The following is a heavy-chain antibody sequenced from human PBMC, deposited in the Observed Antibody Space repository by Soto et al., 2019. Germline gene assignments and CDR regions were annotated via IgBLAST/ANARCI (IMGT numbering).Heavy chain of an antibody. Sequence: GASVKVSCKASGYTFTSYGISWVRQAPGQGLEWMGWISAYNGNTNYAQKLQGRVTMTTDTSTSTAYMELRSLRSDDTAVYYCARDHRNFLTATSGFDPWGQGTLVTVSS. J-gene: IGHJ5*02. V-gene: IGHV1-18*01. CDR1: GYTFTSYG. CDR3: ARDHRNFLTATSGFDP. D-gene: IGHD3-9*01. CDR2: ISAYNGNT.